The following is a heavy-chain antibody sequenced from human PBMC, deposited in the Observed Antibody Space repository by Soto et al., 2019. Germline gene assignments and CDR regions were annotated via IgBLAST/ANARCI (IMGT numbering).Heavy chain of an antibody. D-gene: IGHD3-10*01. CDR3: ATGLRTGNYGMDV. CDR1: GGTFSNDA. CDR2: IIPIFGTT. J-gene: IGHJ6*02. Sequence: QGQLVQAGAEVKKRGSSVRISCRASGGTFSNDAVSWVRQAPGQGLQWMGAIIPIFGTTYHAQKFQGRLTITADESTATAYVELRSVTSEGAAVYYCATGLRTGNYGMDVWGQGTAVTVSS. V-gene: IGHV1-69*01.